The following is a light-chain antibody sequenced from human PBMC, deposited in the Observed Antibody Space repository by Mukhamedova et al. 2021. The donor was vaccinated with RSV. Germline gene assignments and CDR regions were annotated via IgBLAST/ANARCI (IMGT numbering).Light chain of an antibody. V-gene: IGKV3-15*01. CDR1: QSIGSK. CDR3: QQYSQWPLT. J-gene: IGKJ5*01. CDR2: DVF. Sequence: QSIGSKLAWYQQKPGQGPRLLIRDVFTRATGVPVRVSGSGSGTEFTLTISSLQSEDFAVYYCQQYSQWPLTFGQGTRLEIE.